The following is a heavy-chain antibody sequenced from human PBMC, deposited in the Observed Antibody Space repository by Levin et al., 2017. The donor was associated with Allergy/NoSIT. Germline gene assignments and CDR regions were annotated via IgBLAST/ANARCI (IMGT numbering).Heavy chain of an antibody. D-gene: IGHD3-16*01. CDR1: GGSTNYYY. Sequence: SQTLSLTCTVSGGSTNYYYWNWIRQLPGKGLEWIGYMYYSGSTNYSPSLKSRVTISVDASKNQVSLKLSSVTAADTAIYYCARDGGVCSDGTRLEGFDPWGQGTLVTVSS. CDR2: MYYSGST. J-gene: IGHJ5*02. V-gene: IGHV4-59*01. CDR3: ARDGGVCSDGTRLEGFDP.